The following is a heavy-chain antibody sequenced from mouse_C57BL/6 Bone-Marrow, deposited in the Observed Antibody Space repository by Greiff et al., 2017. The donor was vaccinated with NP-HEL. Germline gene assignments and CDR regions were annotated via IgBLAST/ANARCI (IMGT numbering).Heavy chain of an antibody. CDR2: INPGSGGT. Sequence: VQLQQSGAELVRPGTSVKVSCKASGYAFTNYLIEWVKQRPGQGLEWIGVINPGSGGTNYNEKFKGKATLTADKSSSTAYMQLSSLTSEDSAVYFCARLGDSSGYPLFDYWGQGTTLTVSS. J-gene: IGHJ2*01. D-gene: IGHD3-2*02. CDR1: GYAFTNYL. V-gene: IGHV1-54*01. CDR3: ARLGDSSGYPLFDY.